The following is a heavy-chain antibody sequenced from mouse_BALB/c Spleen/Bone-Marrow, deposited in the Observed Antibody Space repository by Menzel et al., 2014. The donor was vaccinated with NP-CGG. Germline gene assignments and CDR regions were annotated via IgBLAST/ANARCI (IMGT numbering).Heavy chain of an antibody. CDR1: GFTFSSYG. CDR3: ARIWAYYAMDY. J-gene: IGHJ4*01. CDR2: TNSNGGST. Sequence: EVMLVESGGGLVQPGGSLKLSCAASGFTFSSYGMSWVRQTPDKRLELVATTNSNGGSTYYPDSVKGRFTISRDNAKNTLYLQMSSLKSEDTAMYYCARIWAYYAMDYWGQGTSVTVSS. D-gene: IGHD4-1*01. V-gene: IGHV5-6-3*01.